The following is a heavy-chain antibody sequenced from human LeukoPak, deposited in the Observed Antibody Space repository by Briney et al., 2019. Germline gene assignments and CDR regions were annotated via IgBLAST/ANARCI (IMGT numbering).Heavy chain of an antibody. CDR2: IYYSGST. V-gene: IGHV4-59*08. CDR1: GGSISSYY. CDR3: ARRGIRDYSSDY. Sequence: SETLSLTCTVSGGSISSYYWSWIRQPPGKGLEWIGYIYYSGSTNYNPSLKSRVTISVDTSRNQFSLKLSSVTAADTAVYYCARRGIRDYSSDYWGQGTLVTVSS. D-gene: IGHD4-17*01. J-gene: IGHJ4*02.